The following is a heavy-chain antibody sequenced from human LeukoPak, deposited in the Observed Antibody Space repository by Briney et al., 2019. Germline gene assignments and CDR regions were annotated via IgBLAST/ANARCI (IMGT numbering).Heavy chain of an antibody. Sequence: GGSLRLSCAASGFTFSSYAMSWVRQAPGKGLEWVSAISGSGGSTYYADSVKGRFTISRDNSKSTLYLQMNSLRAEDTAVYYCARDSSSWYRGGHDYWGQGTLVTVSS. V-gene: IGHV3-23*01. CDR3: ARDSSSWYRGGHDY. CDR2: ISGSGGST. J-gene: IGHJ4*02. D-gene: IGHD6-13*01. CDR1: GFTFSSYA.